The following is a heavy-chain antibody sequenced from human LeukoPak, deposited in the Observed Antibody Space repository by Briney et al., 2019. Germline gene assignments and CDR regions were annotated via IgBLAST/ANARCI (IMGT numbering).Heavy chain of an antibody. J-gene: IGHJ4*02. D-gene: IGHD3-3*01. CDR2: IRDKANSYTT. CDR3: ARGVLWSGYFYFDY. CDR1: GFTFSDYY. V-gene: IGHV3-72*01. Sequence: GGSLRLSCAVSGFTFSDYYMDWVRQAPGKGLGWVGRIRDKANSYTTEYAASVKGRFTISRDDSRNSLYLQMNSLTAEDTAVYYCARGVLWSGYFYFDYRGQGTLVTVSS.